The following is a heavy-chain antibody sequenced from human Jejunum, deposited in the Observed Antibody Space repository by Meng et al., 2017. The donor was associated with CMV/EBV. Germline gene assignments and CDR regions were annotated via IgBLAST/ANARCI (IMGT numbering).Heavy chain of an antibody. V-gene: IGHV3-74*01. CDR1: GFTFSSYW. J-gene: IGHJ4*02. D-gene: IGHD4/OR15-4a*01. CDR3: ARDRHYGADY. Sequence: SCAASGFTFSSYWMHVVRQAPGKGLVWVSRIKSDGISTTYADSVKGRFTISRDNAKNTLYLQMNSLRAEDTAVYYCARDRHYGADYWGQGTLVTVSS. CDR2: IKSDGIST.